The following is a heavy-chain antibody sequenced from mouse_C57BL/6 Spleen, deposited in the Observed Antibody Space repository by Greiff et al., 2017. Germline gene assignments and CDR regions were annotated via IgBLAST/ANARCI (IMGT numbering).Heavy chain of an antibody. CDR2: IDPSDSYT. Sequence: VQLQQPGAELVKPGASVKLSCKASGYTFTSYWMQWVKQRPGQGLEWIGEIDPSDSYTNYNQKFKGKATLTVDTSSSTAYMQLSSLTSEDSAVYYCARGTTVVEGRFAVWGTGTTGTASS. CDR1: GYTFTSYW. D-gene: IGHD1-1*01. J-gene: IGHJ1*03. V-gene: IGHV1-50*01. CDR3: ARGTTVVEGRFAV.